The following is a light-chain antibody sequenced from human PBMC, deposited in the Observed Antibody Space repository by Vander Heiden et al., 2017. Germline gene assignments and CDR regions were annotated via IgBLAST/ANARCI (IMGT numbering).Light chain of an antibody. CDR2: WAS. J-gene: IGKJ1*01. Sequence: IVMTQSPDSLAVSLGERATINCKSSQSVLHSSNNKNYLAWYQQKPGQPPKLLIYWASTRESGVPDRFSGSGSGTDFTLTISSLQAEDVAVYYCQQYYSTPPTFGQGTKVEIK. V-gene: IGKV4-1*01. CDR3: QQYYSTPPT. CDR1: QSVLHSSNNKNY.